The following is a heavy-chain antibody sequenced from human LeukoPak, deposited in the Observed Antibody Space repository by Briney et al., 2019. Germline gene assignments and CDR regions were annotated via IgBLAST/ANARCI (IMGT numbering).Heavy chain of an antibody. CDR1: GFTFSMYW. J-gene: IGHJ6*02. CDR3: VRDSRYTMDV. D-gene: IGHD5-18*01. Sequence: SGGSLRLSCTASGFTFSMYWMHWVRQAPGKGPVWVSRITSDGSTTIYADSVKGRFTISRDNAKNTLYLQMNSLRAEDTAVYYCVRDSRYTMDVWGQGTTVTAPS. V-gene: IGHV3-74*01. CDR2: ITSDGSTT.